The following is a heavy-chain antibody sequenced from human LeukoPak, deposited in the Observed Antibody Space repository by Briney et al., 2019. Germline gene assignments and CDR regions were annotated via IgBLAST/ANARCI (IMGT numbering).Heavy chain of an antibody. Sequence: PGGSLRLSCAASGFTFSSYSMNWVRQAPGKGLEWVSSISSSSSYIHYADSVKGRFTISRDNAKNSLYLQMNSLRAEDTAVYYCAQGPYIWYFDLWGRGTLVTVSS. CDR2: ISSSSSYI. J-gene: IGHJ2*01. CDR1: GFTFSSYS. D-gene: IGHD2-2*02. CDR3: AQGPYIWYFDL. V-gene: IGHV3-21*01.